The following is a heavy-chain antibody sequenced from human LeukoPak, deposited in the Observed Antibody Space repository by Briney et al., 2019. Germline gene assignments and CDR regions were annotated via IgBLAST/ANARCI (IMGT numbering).Heavy chain of an antibody. CDR1: GFTFSSYE. J-gene: IGHJ4*02. D-gene: IGHD6-13*01. CDR3: ARDKAAAGTLFDY. V-gene: IGHV3-48*03. CDR2: ISSSGSTI. Sequence: PGGSLRLSCAASGFTFSSYEMNWVSQAPGKGLEWVSYISSSGSTIYYADSVKGRFTISRDNAKNSLYLQMNSLRAEDTPFYYCARDKAAAGTLFDYWGQGALVTVSS.